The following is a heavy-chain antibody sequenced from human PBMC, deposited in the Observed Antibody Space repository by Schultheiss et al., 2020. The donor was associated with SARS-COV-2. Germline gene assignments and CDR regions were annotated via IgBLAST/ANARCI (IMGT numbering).Heavy chain of an antibody. V-gene: IGHV4-34*01. CDR1: GGSFSGYY. CDR3: ARGAAPRGGMDV. D-gene: IGHD6-6*01. Sequence: SQTLSLTCAVYGGSFSGYYWSWIRQPPGKGLEWIGEINHSGSTNYNPSLKSRVTTSLDTSKNQFSLKLSSVTAADTAVYYCARGAAPRGGMDVWGQGTTVTVSS. CDR2: INHSGST. J-gene: IGHJ6*02.